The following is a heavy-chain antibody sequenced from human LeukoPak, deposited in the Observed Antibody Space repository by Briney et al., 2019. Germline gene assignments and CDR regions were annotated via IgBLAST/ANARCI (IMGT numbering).Heavy chain of an antibody. J-gene: IGHJ3*02. CDR1: GFTFDDYA. CDR2: ISWNSGSI. V-gene: IGHV3-9*01. CDR3: AKDIWSGSYTWDAFDI. Sequence: GGSLRLSCAASGFTFDDYAMHWVRQAPGKGLEWVSGISWNSGSIGYADSVKGRFTISRDNAKNSLYLQMNSLRAEDTALYYCAKDIWSGSYTWDAFDIWGQGTMVTVSS. D-gene: IGHD1-26*01.